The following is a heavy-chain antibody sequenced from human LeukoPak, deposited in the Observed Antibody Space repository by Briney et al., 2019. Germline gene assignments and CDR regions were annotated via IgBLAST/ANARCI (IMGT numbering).Heavy chain of an antibody. Sequence: GASVKVSCKASGYTFTGYYMHWVRQAPGQGLEWMGWINPNSGGTNYAQKFQGRVTMTRDTSISIAYMELSSLRSEDTAVYYCARARTTLGTSSCYPYWGQGTLVTVSS. J-gene: IGHJ4*02. CDR1: GYTFTGYY. CDR2: INPNSGGT. V-gene: IGHV1-2*02. CDR3: ARARTTLGTSSCYPY. D-gene: IGHD2-15*01.